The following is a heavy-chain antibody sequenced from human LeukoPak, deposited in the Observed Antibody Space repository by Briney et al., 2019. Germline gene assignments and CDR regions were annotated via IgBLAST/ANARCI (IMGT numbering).Heavy chain of an antibody. V-gene: IGHV1-18*01. CDR3: ARACSSTSCYRAFDI. J-gene: IGHJ3*02. CDR2: ISAYNGDT. CDR1: GYTFTSYG. D-gene: IGHD2-2*01. Sequence: GASVKVSCKASGYTFTSYGISWVRQAPGQGLEWMGWISAYNGDTNYAQKLQGRVTVTTDTSTSTAYMELRSLRSDDTAVYYCARACSSTSCYRAFDIWGQGTMVTVSS.